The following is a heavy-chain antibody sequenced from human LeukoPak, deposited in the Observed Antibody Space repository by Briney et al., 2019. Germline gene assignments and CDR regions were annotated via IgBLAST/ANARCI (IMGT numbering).Heavy chain of an antibody. Sequence: GGSLRLSCAASGFTFSSYGMHWVRQAPGKGLEWVAFIRYDGSNKYYADSVKGRFTISRGNSKNTLYLQMNSLRAEDTAVYYCAKDGRTMGSGWFYFDYWGQGTLVTVSS. CDR1: GFTFSSYG. CDR3: AKDGRTMGSGWFYFDY. V-gene: IGHV3-30*02. CDR2: IRYDGSNK. J-gene: IGHJ4*02. D-gene: IGHD6-19*01.